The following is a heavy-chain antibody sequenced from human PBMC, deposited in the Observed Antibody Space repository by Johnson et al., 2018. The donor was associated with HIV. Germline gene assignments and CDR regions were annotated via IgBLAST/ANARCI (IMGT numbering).Heavy chain of an antibody. D-gene: IGHD2-21*02. CDR2: ISYDGSNK. CDR1: GFTFSSYG. CDR3: AKDLVVTAPGAFDI. Sequence: QVQLVESGGGVVQPGRSLRLSCAASGFTFSSYGMHWVRQAQGKGLEWVAVISYDGSNKYYADSVEGRFTISRDNSKNTLYLQMNSLRAEDTAVYYCAKDLVVTAPGAFDIWGQGTMVTVSS. J-gene: IGHJ3*02. V-gene: IGHV3-30*18.